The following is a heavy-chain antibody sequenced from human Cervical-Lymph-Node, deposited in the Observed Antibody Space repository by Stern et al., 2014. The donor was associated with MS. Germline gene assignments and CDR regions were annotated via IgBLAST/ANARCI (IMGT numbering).Heavy chain of an antibody. CDR2: ISYDGSDT. J-gene: IGHJ4*02. V-gene: IGHV3-30*18. CDR1: GFTFSSYR. Sequence: VQLVESGGGVVQPGRPLRLTCTVSGFTFSSYRMHWVRQAPGKGLASVSVISYDGSDTYYAESVKGRFTIARDNSKNTLYLEMRSLRPEDTAVYYCVKRGITEVRGVRLGDYWGPGTLVIVSS. CDR3: VKRGITEVRGVRLGDY. D-gene: IGHD3-10*01.